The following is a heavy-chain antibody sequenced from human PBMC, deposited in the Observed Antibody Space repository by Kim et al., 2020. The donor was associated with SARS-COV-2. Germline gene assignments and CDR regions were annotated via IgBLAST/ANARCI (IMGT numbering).Heavy chain of an antibody. CDR1: GGSISSYY. CDR2: IYYSGRT. D-gene: IGHD3-10*01. Sequence: SETLSLTCTVAGGSISSYYWGWIRQPPGKGLEWIGYIYYSGRTNYNPSLKSRVTISVETSKNQFSLKLSSVTAADPAVYYCAREIAHYYGSGSPLSYFDYWGQGTLVTVSS. J-gene: IGHJ4*02. V-gene: IGHV4-59*13. CDR3: AREIAHYYGSGSPLSYFDY.